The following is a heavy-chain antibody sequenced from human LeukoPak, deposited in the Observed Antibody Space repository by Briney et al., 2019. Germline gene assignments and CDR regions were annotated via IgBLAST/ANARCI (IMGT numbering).Heavy chain of an antibody. CDR3: AKRNGGNSGAFDY. CDR1: GFTFSSYA. J-gene: IGHJ4*02. D-gene: IGHD4-23*01. Sequence: GGSLRLSRAASGFTFSSYAMSWVRHAPGKGLELVSLISGNGVGTYYADSVKGRFTISRDNSKNTVYLQMNSLRAEDTAVYYCAKRNGGNSGAFDYWGQGTLVTVSS. V-gene: IGHV3-23*01. CDR2: ISGNGVGT.